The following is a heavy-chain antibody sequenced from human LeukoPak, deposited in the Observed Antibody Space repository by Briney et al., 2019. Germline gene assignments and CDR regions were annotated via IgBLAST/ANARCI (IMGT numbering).Heavy chain of an antibody. V-gene: IGHV3-33*01. Sequence: GGSLRLSCAASGFTFSSFGIYWVRKAPGKGLEWVAVIWYDGSNKYYADSVKGRFTISRDNSQNTLYLQMNSLRAEDTAVYYCARLGSSWSFDYWGQGTLVTVSS. J-gene: IGHJ4*02. D-gene: IGHD6-13*01. CDR1: GFTFSSFG. CDR3: ARLGSSWSFDY. CDR2: IWYDGSNK.